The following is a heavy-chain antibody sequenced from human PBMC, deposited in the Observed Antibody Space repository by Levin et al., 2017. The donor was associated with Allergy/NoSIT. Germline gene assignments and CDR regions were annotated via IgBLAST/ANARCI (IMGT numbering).Heavy chain of an antibody. CDR3: AKVRSIAARPFNWFDP. V-gene: IGHV1-8*01. J-gene: IGHJ5*02. CDR2: MNPNSGNT. D-gene: IGHD6-6*01. Sequence: ASVKVSCKASGYTFTSYDINWVRQATGQGLEWMGWMNPNSGNTGYAQKFQGRVTMTRNTSISTAYMELSSLRSEDTAVYYCAKVRSIAARPFNWFDPWGQGTLVTVSS. CDR1: GYTFTSYD.